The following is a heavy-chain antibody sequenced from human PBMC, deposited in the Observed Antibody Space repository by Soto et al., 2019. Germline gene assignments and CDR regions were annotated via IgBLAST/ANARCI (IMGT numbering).Heavy chain of an antibody. CDR3: ARRAAGLDY. V-gene: IGHV3-30-3*01. D-gene: IGHD3-22*01. Sequence: QVQLVESGGGVVQPGTSLRLSCAASGFTFSSYTIQWVRQAPGKGLEWVTTISYDGSSKYYADSVKGRFTISRDNSKNTLYLQMNSLRAEDTAVYYCARRAAGLDYWGQGTLVTVSS. CDR2: ISYDGSSK. CDR1: GFTFSSYT. J-gene: IGHJ4*02.